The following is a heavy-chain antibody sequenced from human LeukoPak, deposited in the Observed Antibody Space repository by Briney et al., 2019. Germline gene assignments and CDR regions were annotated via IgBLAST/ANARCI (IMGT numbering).Heavy chain of an antibody. J-gene: IGHJ4*02. V-gene: IGHV3-64*01. CDR2: ISSNGGST. D-gene: IGHD5-12*01. CDR3: ARGRRGYSGYDYFDY. Sequence: PGGSLRLSCAASGFTFSSYAMHWVRQAPGKGLEYVSAISSNGGSTYYANSVKGRFTISRDNSKNTLYLQMGSLRAEDMAVYYCARGRRGYSGYDYFDYWGQGTLVTVSS. CDR1: GFTFSSYA.